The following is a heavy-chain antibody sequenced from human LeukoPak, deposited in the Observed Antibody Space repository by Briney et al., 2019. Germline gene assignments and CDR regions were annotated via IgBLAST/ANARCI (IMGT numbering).Heavy chain of an antibody. V-gene: IGHV4-4*07. CDR1: GGSISSYY. CDR3: ARGGYYDSSGLPPVGPFDY. Sequence: SETLSLTCTVSGGSISSYYWSWIRQPAGKGLEWIGRIYTSGSTNYSPSLKSRVTMSVDTSKNQFSLKLSSVTAADTAVYYCARGGYYDSSGLPPVGPFDYWGQGTLVTVSS. J-gene: IGHJ4*02. CDR2: IYTSGST. D-gene: IGHD3-22*01.